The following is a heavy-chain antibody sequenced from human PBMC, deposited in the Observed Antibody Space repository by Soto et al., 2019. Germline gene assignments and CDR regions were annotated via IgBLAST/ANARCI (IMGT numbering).Heavy chain of an antibody. Sequence: QVQLVQSGAEVKKPGASVKLSCKASGYTFTNYYVHWVRQAPGQGLEWMGIINPSGGSTTFAQKFQGRVTMASDTSTSTVYMELSSLKSEDTAVYYCARDGVTVTTTYYYYYGMDVWGQGTTVTVSS. CDR3: ARDGVTVTTTYYYYYGMDV. D-gene: IGHD4-17*01. CDR2: INPSGGST. CDR1: GYTFTNYY. J-gene: IGHJ6*02. V-gene: IGHV1-46*01.